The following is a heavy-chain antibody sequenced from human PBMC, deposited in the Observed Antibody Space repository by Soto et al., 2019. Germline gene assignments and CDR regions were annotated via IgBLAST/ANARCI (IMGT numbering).Heavy chain of an antibody. CDR1: GFTFSSYA. V-gene: IGHV3-23*01. D-gene: IGHD6-13*01. CDR2: ISGSGGST. CDR3: AKDQGESSSWYFPLFVY. J-gene: IGHJ4*02. Sequence: EVQLLESGGGLVQPGGSLRLSCAASGFTFSSYAMSWVRQAPGKGLEWVSAISGSGGSTYYADSVKGRFTISRDNSKNTLYLQMNSLRAEDTAVYYCAKDQGESSSWYFPLFVYWGQGTLVTVSS.